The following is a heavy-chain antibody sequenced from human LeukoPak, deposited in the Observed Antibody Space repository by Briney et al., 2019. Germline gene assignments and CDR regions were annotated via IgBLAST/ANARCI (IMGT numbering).Heavy chain of an antibody. CDR2: IHSSGSTK. CDR1: GFTFSTYI. J-gene: IGHJ4*02. Sequence: GGSLRLSCAASGFTFSTYIMNWVRLAPGKGLEWVSYIHSSGSTKYYADSVKGRFTISRDNAENSLYLQMSSLRDEDTAVYYCVRDNYGYHTSVSYDFDFWGQGTLVTVSS. CDR3: VRDNYGYHTSVSYDFDF. V-gene: IGHV3-48*02. D-gene: IGHD3-10*01.